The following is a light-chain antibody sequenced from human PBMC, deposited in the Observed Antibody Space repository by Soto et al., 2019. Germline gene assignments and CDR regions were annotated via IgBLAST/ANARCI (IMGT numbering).Light chain of an antibody. V-gene: IGKV3-20*01. CDR3: QQYASSVT. Sequence: EIVLTQSPGSLSLSPGERATLSCRASQSVSSSFFAWYQQRPGQAPRLLIYGASRRATGIPDRFSSSGSGTDFNLTISRLEHEDFALYYCQQYASSVTFGLGTKVAIK. J-gene: IGKJ1*01. CDR2: GAS. CDR1: QSVSSSF.